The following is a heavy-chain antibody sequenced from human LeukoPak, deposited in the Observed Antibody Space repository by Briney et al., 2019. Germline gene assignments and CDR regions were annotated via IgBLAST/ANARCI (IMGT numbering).Heavy chain of an antibody. CDR1: RGTFSSYG. CDR3: ARSTVGGITLAY. CDR2: IIPIFGTA. J-gene: IGHJ4*02. V-gene: IGHV1-69*13. Sequence: SVKVPCKASRGTFSSYGISWVRQAPGQGLEWMGGIIPIFGTANYAQKFQGRVTITADQSTSTAYMELSSLRSEDTAVYYCARSTVGGITLAYWGQGTLVTVSS. D-gene: IGHD1-26*01.